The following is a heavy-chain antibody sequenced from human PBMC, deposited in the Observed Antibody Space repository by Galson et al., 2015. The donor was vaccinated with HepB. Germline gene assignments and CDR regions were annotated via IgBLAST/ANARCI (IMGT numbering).Heavy chain of an antibody. CDR3: ATYDFWGGYHFDY. J-gene: IGHJ4*02. V-gene: IGHV4-59*01. CDR2: IYYSGST. Sequence: ETLSLTCTVSGGSISSYYWSWIRQPPGKGLEWIGYIYYSGSTNYNPSLKSRVTISVDTSKNQFSLKLSSVTAADTAVYYCATYDFWGGYHFDYWGQGTLVTVSS. D-gene: IGHD3-3*01. CDR1: GGSISSYY.